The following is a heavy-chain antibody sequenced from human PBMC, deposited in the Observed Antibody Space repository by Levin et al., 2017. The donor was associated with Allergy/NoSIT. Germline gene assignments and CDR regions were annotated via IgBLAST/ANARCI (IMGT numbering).Heavy chain of an antibody. CDR3: ARGIDMVRGVIGGAFDI. V-gene: IGHV4-59*01. D-gene: IGHD3-10*01. J-gene: IGHJ3*02. Sequence: SETLSLTCTVSGGSISSYYWSWIRQPPGKGLEWIGYIYYSGSTNYNPSLKSRVTISVDTSKNQFSLKLSSVTAADTAVYYCARGIDMVRGVIGGAFDIWGQGTMVTVSS. CDR2: IYYSGST. CDR1: GGSISSYY.